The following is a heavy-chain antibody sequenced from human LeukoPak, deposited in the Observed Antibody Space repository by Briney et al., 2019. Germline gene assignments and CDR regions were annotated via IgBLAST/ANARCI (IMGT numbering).Heavy chain of an antibody. D-gene: IGHD5-18*01. J-gene: IGHJ4*02. V-gene: IGHV1-69*05. CDR1: GGTYSSYA. CDR3: ARDRIQLWFSRPFYFDY. CDR2: IIPIFGTA. Sequence: ASVKVSCKASGGTYSSYAISWVRQAPGRGLEWMGRIIPIFGTANYAQKFQGRVTITTDESTSTAYMELSSLRSEDTAVYYCARDRIQLWFSRPFYFDYWGQGTLVTVSS.